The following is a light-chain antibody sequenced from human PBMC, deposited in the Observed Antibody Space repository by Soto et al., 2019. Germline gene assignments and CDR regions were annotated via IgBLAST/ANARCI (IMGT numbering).Light chain of an antibody. Sequence: EIVMTQSPATLSVSPGERATLSCRASQSVNTILAWYQQKPGQAPRLLIYGASTRATCIPDRFSGSGSGTEFSLTISSLQSEDFSVYDCQQYNNWPWTVGQGTKVEIK. CDR2: GAS. J-gene: IGKJ1*01. CDR3: QQYNNWPWT. V-gene: IGKV3-15*01. CDR1: QSVNTI.